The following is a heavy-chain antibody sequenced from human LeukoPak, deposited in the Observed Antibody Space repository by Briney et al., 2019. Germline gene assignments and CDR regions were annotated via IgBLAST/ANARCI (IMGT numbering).Heavy chain of an antibody. V-gene: IGHV4-30-4*01. J-gene: IGHJ5*02. CDR3: AREGGGDDSSGYQRGDT. D-gene: IGHD3-22*01. CDR1: GGSISSGDYY. CDR2: IYYSGST. Sequence: SSETLSLTCAVSGGSISSGDYYWSWIRQPPGKGLEWIGYIYYSGSTYYNPSLKSRVTISVDTSKNQFSLKLSSVTAADTAVYYCAREGGGDDSSGYQRGDTWGQGTLVTVS.